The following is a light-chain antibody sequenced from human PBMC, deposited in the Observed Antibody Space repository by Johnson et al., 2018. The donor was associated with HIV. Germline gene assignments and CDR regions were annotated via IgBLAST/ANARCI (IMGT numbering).Light chain of an antibody. CDR2: DNT. Sequence: QSVLTQPPSVSAAPGQKVTISCSGSSSNIENNYVSWYQQLPGTAPKLLIYDNTKRPSGIPDRFSGSQSGTSATLGITGLQTGDEADHYCGTWDSSLSAYVFGTGTKVTVL. V-gene: IGLV1-51*01. J-gene: IGLJ1*01. CDR3: GTWDSSLSAYV. CDR1: SSNIENNY.